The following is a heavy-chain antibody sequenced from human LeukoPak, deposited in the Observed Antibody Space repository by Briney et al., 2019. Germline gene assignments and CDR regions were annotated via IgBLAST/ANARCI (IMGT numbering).Heavy chain of an antibody. D-gene: IGHD5-24*01. CDR1: GYTFTSYA. Sequence: ASVKVSCKASGYTFTSYAMHWVCQAPGQRLEWMGWINAGNGNTKYSQEFQGRVTITRDTSASTAYMELSSLRSEDTAIYYCAREKRDAYTRFDYWGQGTLVTVSS. CDR3: AREKRDAYTRFDY. V-gene: IGHV1-3*03. CDR2: INAGNGNT. J-gene: IGHJ4*02.